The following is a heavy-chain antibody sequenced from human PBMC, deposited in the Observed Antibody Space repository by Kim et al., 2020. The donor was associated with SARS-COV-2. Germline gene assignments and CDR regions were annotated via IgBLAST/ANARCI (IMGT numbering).Heavy chain of an antibody. V-gene: IGHV3-74*01. J-gene: IGHJ4*02. CDR3: ARQGIKWEPFDY. D-gene: IGHD1-26*01. Sequence: SSANSLKGRFTISRDNAKNPLYLQMNSLRAEDTAVYYCARQGIKWEPFDYWGQGTLVTVSS.